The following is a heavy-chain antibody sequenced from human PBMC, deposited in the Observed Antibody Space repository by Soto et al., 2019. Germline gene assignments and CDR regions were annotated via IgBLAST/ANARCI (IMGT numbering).Heavy chain of an antibody. Sequence: GGSLRLSCAASGFTFSDYYMDWVRQLPGMGLEWVGRTRNKANNYAAEYAPSVRGRFTISRHDSEDSMFLQLNSLKTEDTAVYYCARDTGGSYDFWGQGALVTVSS. CDR3: ARDTGGSYDF. V-gene: IGHV3-72*01. D-gene: IGHD1-26*01. CDR1: GFTFSDYY. J-gene: IGHJ4*02. CDR2: TRNKANNYAA.